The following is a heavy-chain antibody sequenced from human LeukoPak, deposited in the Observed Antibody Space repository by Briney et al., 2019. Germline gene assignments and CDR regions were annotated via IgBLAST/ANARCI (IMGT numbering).Heavy chain of an antibody. J-gene: IGHJ6*02. CDR2: MNPKSGNT. V-gene: IGHV1-8*01. CDR3: ARGTVTAYYYYYGMDV. CDR1: GYTFTSYD. D-gene: IGHD2-21*02. Sequence: EASVKVSCKASGYTFTSYDINWVRQATGQGLEWMGWMNPKSGNTGYAQKFQGRVTMTRNTSISTAYMELSSLRSEDTAVYYCARGTVTAYYYYYGMDVWGQGTTVTVS.